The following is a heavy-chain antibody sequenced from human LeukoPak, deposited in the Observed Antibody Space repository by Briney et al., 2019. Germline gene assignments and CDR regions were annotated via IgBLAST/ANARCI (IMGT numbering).Heavy chain of an antibody. J-gene: IGHJ4*02. Sequence: GGSLRLSCAASGFTFSDYWMNWVRQAPGKGLEWVANIDQDGGGKYYLDSVKGRFTISRDNAKSSLYLQIDSLRAEDTAVYYCARGDWAPFDYWGQGSLLTVSS. CDR1: GFTFSDYW. V-gene: IGHV3-7*01. CDR2: IDQDGGGK. D-gene: IGHD2-21*02. CDR3: ARGDWAPFDY.